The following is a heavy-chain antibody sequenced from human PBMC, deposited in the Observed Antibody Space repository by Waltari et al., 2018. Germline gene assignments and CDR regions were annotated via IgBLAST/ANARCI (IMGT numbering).Heavy chain of an antibody. V-gene: IGHV4-59*01. J-gene: IGHJ4*02. CDR2: IHYSGST. Sequence: HGSGPGLVKPSETLSLTCTISDDSFNDYYWCWIRQPPGKGLEWLGYIHYSGSTDSSPSFKSRVTMSIDTSKNQFSLNLSSVSAADTAVYYCARDAATGYFDSWGQGTLVTVSS. CDR1: DDSFNDYY. D-gene: IGHD1-1*01. CDR3: ARDAATGYFDS.